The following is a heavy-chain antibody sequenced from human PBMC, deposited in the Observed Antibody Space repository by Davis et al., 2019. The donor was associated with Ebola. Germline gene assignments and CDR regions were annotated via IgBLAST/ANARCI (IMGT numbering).Heavy chain of an antibody. Sequence: SVKVSCKASGGTFSSYAINWVRQAPGQGLEWMGGIIPMFGTPNYAQKFQGRVTITADESTSTAYMELSSLRSEDTAVYYCARFRTYYYVTREGAFDIWGQGTMVTVSS. CDR1: GGTFSSYA. J-gene: IGHJ3*02. CDR2: IIPMFGTP. D-gene: IGHD3-10*02. V-gene: IGHV1-69*13. CDR3: ARFRTYYYVTREGAFDI.